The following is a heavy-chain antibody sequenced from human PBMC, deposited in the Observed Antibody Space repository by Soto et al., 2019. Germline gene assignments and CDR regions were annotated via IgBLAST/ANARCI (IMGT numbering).Heavy chain of an antibody. J-gene: IGHJ5*02. V-gene: IGHV4-34*01. CDR1: GGSFSGYY. CDR3: ARDGGIAAAGKEDWFAP. Sequence: PSETLSLTCAVYGGSFSGYYWSWIRQPPGKGLEWIGEINHSGSTNYNPSLKSRVTISVDTSKNQFSLKLSSVTAADTAVYYCARDGGIAAAGKEDWFAPWGQGTLVTVSS. D-gene: IGHD6-13*01. CDR2: INHSGST.